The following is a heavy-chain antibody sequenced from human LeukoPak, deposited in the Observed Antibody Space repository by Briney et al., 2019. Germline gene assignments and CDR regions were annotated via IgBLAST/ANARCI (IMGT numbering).Heavy chain of an antibody. J-gene: IGHJ4*02. D-gene: IGHD4-23*01. V-gene: IGHV4-59*08. CDR1: GGSISSYF. CDR3: ALLSKGSGGLQQVDN. Sequence: PSETLSLTCTVSGGSISSYFWSWIRQPPGKGLEWIGYIFYSGSTNYNPSLTSRVTISLDTSEQQFFVNVRSVTAADTAVYYCALLSKGSGGLQQVDNWGQGNLVTVSS. CDR2: IFYSGST.